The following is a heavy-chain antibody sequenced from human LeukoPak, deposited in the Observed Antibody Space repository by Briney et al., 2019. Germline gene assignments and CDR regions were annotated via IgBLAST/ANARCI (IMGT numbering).Heavy chain of an antibody. Sequence: PSETLSLTCAVYGGSFSGYYWSWIRQPPGKGLEWIGEINHSGSTNYNPSLKSRVTISVDTSKNQFSLKLSSVTAADTAVYYCARETPVRPFDYWGQGTLVTVSS. D-gene: IGHD2-8*01. CDR3: ARETPVRPFDY. CDR1: GGSFSGYY. V-gene: IGHV4-34*01. J-gene: IGHJ4*02. CDR2: INHSGST.